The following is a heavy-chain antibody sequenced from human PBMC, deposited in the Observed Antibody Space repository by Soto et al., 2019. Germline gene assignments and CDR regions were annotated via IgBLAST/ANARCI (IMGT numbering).Heavy chain of an antibody. Sequence: EVQLVESGGGVLRPGGSLRLSCAASGFTFDDYGMSWARQAPGKGLEWVSGVNWNGGSTGYADSVEGRFTISRDNAKNSRDLEMNSLRGEGTGFYYCVRGASLNFGDWGQGTLVTVSS. CDR2: VNWNGGST. J-gene: IGHJ4*02. CDR3: VRGASLNFGD. D-gene: IGHD1-26*01. CDR1: GFTFDDYG. V-gene: IGHV3-20*04.